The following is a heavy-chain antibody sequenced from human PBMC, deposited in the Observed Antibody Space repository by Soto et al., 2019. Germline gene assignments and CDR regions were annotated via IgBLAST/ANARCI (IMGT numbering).Heavy chain of an antibody. J-gene: IGHJ3*02. CDR3: ARAYSDAFDI. V-gene: IGHV3-11*01. CDR2: ISSSGTGI. D-gene: IGHD2-15*01. CDR1: GFTFSDYY. Sequence: GGSLRLSCAASGFTFSDYYMTWIRQAPGKGLEWVSCISSSGTGIYYPDSVKGRFTISRDNAKNSLYLQMSSLRAEDTAVYYCARAYSDAFDIWGQGTMVTVSS.